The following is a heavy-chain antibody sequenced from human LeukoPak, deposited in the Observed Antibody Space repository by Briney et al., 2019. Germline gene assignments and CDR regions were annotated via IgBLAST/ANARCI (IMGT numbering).Heavy chain of an antibody. CDR1: GFTFSSYG. Sequence: GGSLRLSCAASGFTFSSYGMHWVRQAPGKGLEWVAVIWYDGSNKYYADSVKGRFTISRDNSKNTLYLQMNSLRAEDTAVYYCARDAGLLWFGELGGLDYWGQGTLVTVSS. V-gene: IGHV3-33*01. D-gene: IGHD3-10*01. J-gene: IGHJ4*02. CDR2: IWYDGSNK. CDR3: ARDAGLLWFGELGGLDY.